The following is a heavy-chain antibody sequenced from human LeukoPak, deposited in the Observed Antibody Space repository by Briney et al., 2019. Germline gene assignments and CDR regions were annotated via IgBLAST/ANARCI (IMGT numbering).Heavy chain of an antibody. V-gene: IGHV3-33*01. D-gene: IGHD3-9*01. J-gene: IGHJ4*02. Sequence: GGSLRLSCAASGFTFSSYGMHWVRQAPGKGLEWVAVIWYDGSNKYYADSVKGRFTISRDNSKNTLYLQMNSLRAEDTAVYYCARGKGRYFDWLLFEGLDYWGQGTLVTVSS. CDR1: GFTFSSYG. CDR2: IWYDGSNK. CDR3: ARGKGRYFDWLLFEGLDY.